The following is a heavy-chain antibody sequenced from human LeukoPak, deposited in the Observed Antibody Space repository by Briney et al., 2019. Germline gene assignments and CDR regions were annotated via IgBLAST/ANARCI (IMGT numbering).Heavy chain of an antibody. CDR2: ISSSSSTI. D-gene: IGHD3-3*01. Sequence: GGSLRLSCAASGFTFSSYSMNWVRQAPGKGLEWVSYISSSSSTIYYADSVKGRFTISRDNAKNSLYLQMNSLRAEDTAVYYCARVAFGIFGVETSDAFDTWGQGTMVTVSS. CDR3: ARVAFGIFGVETSDAFDT. J-gene: IGHJ3*02. CDR1: GFTFSSYS. V-gene: IGHV3-48*01.